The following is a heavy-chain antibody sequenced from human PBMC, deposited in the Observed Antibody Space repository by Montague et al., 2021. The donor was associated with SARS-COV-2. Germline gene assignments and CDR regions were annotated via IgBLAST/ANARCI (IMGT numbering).Heavy chain of an antibody. Sequence: SETLSLTCTVSGGSISGSSYYWGWIRQSPGKGLEWIGSIYYSGSTYYNPSLKSRVSISVDTSKNQFSLKLSSVTAADTAVYYCARHKTGWILLRPDAFDIWGQGTMVTVSA. V-gene: IGHV4-39*01. CDR2: IYYSGST. D-gene: IGHD5-12*01. J-gene: IGHJ3*02. CDR1: GGSISGSSYY. CDR3: ARHKTGWILLRPDAFDI.